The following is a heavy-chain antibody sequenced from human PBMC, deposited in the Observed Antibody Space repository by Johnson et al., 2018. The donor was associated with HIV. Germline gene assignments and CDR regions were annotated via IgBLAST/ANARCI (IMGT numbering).Heavy chain of an antibody. CDR1: GFTFSNYA. CDR2: ISYDGGNK. D-gene: IGHD5-12*01. CDR3: AKDFGYPRPRDAFDI. V-gene: IGHV3-30*18. Sequence: QVQLVESGGGVVQPGRSLRLSCAASGFTFSNYAMHWVRQAPGKGLEWVAVISYDGGNKYYADSVKGRFTISRDNSKNTLYLQMNSLRAEDTAVYYCAKDFGYPRPRDAFDIWGQGTMVTVSS. J-gene: IGHJ3*02.